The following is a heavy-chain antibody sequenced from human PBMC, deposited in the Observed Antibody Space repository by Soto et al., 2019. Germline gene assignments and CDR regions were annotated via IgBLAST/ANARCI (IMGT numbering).Heavy chain of an antibody. CDR1: GFTFGSYW. V-gene: IGHV3-7*01. D-gene: IGHD3-10*01. J-gene: IGHJ4*01. Sequence: GGSLRLSCAASGFTFGSYWMSWVRQVPGKGLEWLGTIKRDSTEKKYVASVKGRFTMSRDNAQNSLYLQMDSLRAEDTAVYYCAIDSGYGSGGSVNHYLDYWGHGTLVTVSS. CDR3: AIDSGYGSGGSVNHYLDY. CDR2: IKRDSTEK.